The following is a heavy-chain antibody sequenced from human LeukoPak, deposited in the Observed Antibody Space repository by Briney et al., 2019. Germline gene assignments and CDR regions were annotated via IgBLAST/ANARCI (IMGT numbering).Heavy chain of an antibody. CDR2: IWYDGSNK. CDR3: AGDGGSGTPRVYFDY. Sequence: GRSLTLSSAASGFTFSGYGMHWVRQTPGEGLEWVAFIWYDGSNKYYADSVKGRFTISRDNSKNTLYLQMNSLRAEDTAVYYCAGDGGSGTPRVYFDYWGQGAMV. J-gene: IGHJ4*02. D-gene: IGHD3-10*01. CDR1: GFTFSGYG. V-gene: IGHV3-33*01.